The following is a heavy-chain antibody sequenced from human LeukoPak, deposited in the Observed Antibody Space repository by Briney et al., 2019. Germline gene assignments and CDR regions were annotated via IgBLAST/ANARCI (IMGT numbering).Heavy chain of an antibody. CDR3: ARQIIAAGKNYYGMDV. V-gene: IGHV4-4*07. J-gene: IGHJ6*02. CDR1: GGSISSYY. CDR2: IYTSGRT. D-gene: IGHD6-13*01. Sequence: SETLSLTCTVAGGSISSYYWTWVRQPAGKGLEWIGRIYTSGRTNYNPSLKSRVTMSVDTSNTQFSLNLSSVTAADTAVYYCARQIIAAGKNYYGMDVWGQGTTVTVS.